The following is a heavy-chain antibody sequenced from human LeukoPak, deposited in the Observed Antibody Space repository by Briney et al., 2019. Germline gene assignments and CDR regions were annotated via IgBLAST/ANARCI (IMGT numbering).Heavy chain of an antibody. D-gene: IGHD3-9*01. CDR1: GFTFSSYS. J-gene: IGHJ5*02. Sequence: GGSLRLSCAASGFTFSSYSMNWVRQAPGKGLEWVAVISYDGSNKYYADSVKGRFTISRDNSKNTLYLQMNSLRAEDTAVYYCARDPGILRYFDWLPRGNWFDPWGQGTLVTVSS. V-gene: IGHV3-30*03. CDR3: ARDPGILRYFDWLPRGNWFDP. CDR2: ISYDGSNK.